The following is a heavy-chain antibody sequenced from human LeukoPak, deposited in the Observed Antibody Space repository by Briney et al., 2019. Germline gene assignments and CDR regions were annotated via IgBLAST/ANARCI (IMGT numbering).Heavy chain of an antibody. CDR2: ISGGGST. J-gene: IGHJ3*02. V-gene: IGHV3-66*01. Sequence: GESLRLSCAASGFTVSSKYMSWVRQAPGKGLEWVSLISGGGSTYYADSVKGRFTISRDNSKNTLYLQMNSLRAEDTAVYYCARVPGAYYDAFDIWGQGTMVTVSS. CDR3: ARVPGAYYDAFDI. D-gene: IGHD3-10*01. CDR1: GFTVSSKY.